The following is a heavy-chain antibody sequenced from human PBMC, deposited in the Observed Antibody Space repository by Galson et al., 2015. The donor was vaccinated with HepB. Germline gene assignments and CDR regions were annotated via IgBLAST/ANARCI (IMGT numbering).Heavy chain of an antibody. J-gene: IGHJ4*02. V-gene: IGHV1-2*02. D-gene: IGHD5-18*01. CDR2: INPNSGGT. CDR1: GYTFTGYY. CDR3: ARDAQGYSYGYCYDY. Sequence: SVKVSCKASGYTFTGYYMHWVRQAPGQGLEWMEWINPNSGGTNYAQKFQGRVTMTRDTSISTAYMELSRLRSDDTAVYYCARDAQGYSYGYCYDYWGQGTLVTVSS.